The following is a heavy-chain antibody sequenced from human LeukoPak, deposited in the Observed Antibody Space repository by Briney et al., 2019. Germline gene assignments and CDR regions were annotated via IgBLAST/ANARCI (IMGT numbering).Heavy chain of an antibody. Sequence: SETLSLTCTVSGGSISSYYWSWIRQPAGKGLEWIGRIYTSGSTNYNPSLKSRVTMSVDTSKNQFSLKLSSVTAADTAVYYCARDPGGSRYSSSWFFDYWGQGTLVTVSS. V-gene: IGHV4-4*07. CDR2: IYTSGST. D-gene: IGHD6-13*01. J-gene: IGHJ4*02. CDR1: GGSISSYY. CDR3: ARDPGGSRYSSSWFFDY.